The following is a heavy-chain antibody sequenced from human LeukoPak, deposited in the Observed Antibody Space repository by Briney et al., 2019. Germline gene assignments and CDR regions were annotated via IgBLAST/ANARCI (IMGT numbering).Heavy chain of an antibody. CDR2: INPSGGST. V-gene: IGHV1-46*01. CDR3: ARARYYYDSSAHNWFDP. Sequence: ASVKVSCKASGYTFTSYYMHWVRQAPGQGLEWMGIINPSGGSTSYAQKFQGRVTMTRDTSTSTVYMELSRLRSDDTAVYYCARARYYYDSSAHNWFDPWGQGTLVTVSS. J-gene: IGHJ5*02. D-gene: IGHD3-22*01. CDR1: GYTFTSYY.